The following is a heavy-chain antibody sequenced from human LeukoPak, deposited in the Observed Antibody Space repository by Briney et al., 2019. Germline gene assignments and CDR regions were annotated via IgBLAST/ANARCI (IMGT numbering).Heavy chain of an antibody. CDR3: ARDGYNWADL. CDR1: GFTFGTFA. CDR2: ISRTSSTI. Sequence: GGSLRLSCAASGFTFGTFAMNWVRQAPGKEPEWVSHISRTSSTIYYADSVKGRFTVSRDNGEQSLYLQMNSLRVEDTALYYCARDGYNWADLWGQGTLVSVSS. J-gene: IGHJ5*02. V-gene: IGHV3-48*01. D-gene: IGHD5-24*01.